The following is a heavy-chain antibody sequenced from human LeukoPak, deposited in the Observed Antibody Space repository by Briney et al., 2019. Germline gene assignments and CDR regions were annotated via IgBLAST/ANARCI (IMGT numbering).Heavy chain of an antibody. CDR1: DVSITNYD. Sequence: PSETLSLTCTVSDVSITNYDWSWLRQPPGKGREFIGHVHYSGTTNYNPSLRSRVTISIDTSKQHFFLKLKSVTAADTAVYYCARGYGDFRVEGRYFHSWGQGTLVTVSS. V-gene: IGHV4-59*01. J-gene: IGHJ4*02. CDR3: ARGYGDFRVEGRYFHS. CDR2: VHYSGTT. D-gene: IGHD4-17*01.